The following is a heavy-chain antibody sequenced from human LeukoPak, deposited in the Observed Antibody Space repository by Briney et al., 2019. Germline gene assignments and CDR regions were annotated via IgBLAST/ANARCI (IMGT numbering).Heavy chain of an antibody. CDR2: IYYSGST. D-gene: IGHD2-2*01. V-gene: IGHV4-39*07. Sequence: SETLSLTCTVSGGSISSSSYYWGWIRQPPGKGLEWIGSIYYSGSTYYNPSLKSRVTISVDTSKNQFSLKLSSVTAADTAVYYCAREGGSSSRIDYWGQGTLVTVSS. CDR3: AREGGSSSRIDY. J-gene: IGHJ4*02. CDR1: GGSISSSSYY.